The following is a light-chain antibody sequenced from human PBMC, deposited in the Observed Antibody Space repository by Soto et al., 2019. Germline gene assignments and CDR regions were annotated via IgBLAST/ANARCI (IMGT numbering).Light chain of an antibody. CDR2: GAS. CDR3: QQSYSTPLT. CDR1: QSIHSY. J-gene: IGKJ4*01. V-gene: IGKV1-39*01. Sequence: DIQMTQSPSSLSASVGDRVTIACRASQSIHSYLNWFQQKPGKVPKVLISGASTLESGAPSRFSGSGSGTDFNLTISSLQPEDFATYYCQQSYSTPLTFGGGTKVEIK.